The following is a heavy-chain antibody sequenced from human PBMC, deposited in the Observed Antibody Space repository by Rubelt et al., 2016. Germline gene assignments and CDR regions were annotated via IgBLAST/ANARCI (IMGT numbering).Heavy chain of an antibody. CDR1: GFTFSSYG. CDR3: AKPARLDYGINAEYFQH. D-gene: IGHD4-17*01. CDR2: IRYDGSNK. J-gene: IGHJ1*01. V-gene: IGHV3-30*02. Sequence: QVQLVESGGGVVQPGGSLRLSCAASGFTFSSYGMHWVRQAPGQGLAWVAFIRYDGSNKYYADSVKGRFTISRDNSKNTLYLQMNSLRAEDTAVYYCAKPARLDYGINAEYFQHWGQGTLVTVSS.